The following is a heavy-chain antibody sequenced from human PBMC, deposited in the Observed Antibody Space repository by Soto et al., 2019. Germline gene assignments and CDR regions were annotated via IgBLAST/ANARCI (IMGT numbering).Heavy chain of an antibody. CDR3: AAEYYYGGSDPRGRID. D-gene: IGHD3-22*01. Sequence: ASVKVSCKASGYTFTSYGISWVRQAPGQGLEWMGWISAYNGNTNYAQKLQGRVTMTTDTSTFTAYMELSSLRSEDTAVYYCAAEYYYGGSDPRGRIDWGQGTLVTVSS. CDR2: ISAYNGNT. V-gene: IGHV1-18*01. J-gene: IGHJ4*02. CDR1: GYTFTSYG.